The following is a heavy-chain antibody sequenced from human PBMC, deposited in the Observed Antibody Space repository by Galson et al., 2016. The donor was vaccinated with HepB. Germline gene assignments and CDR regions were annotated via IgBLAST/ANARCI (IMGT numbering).Heavy chain of an antibody. CDR3: AKDLITIFGAVEWRYA. CDR2: ISGSGDNT. J-gene: IGHJ5*02. CDR1: GFTFSSYA. V-gene: IGHV3-23*01. Sequence: SLRLSCAASGFTFSSYAMTWVRQAPGKGLEWVSTISGSGDNTYYADSVKGRFTISRDNSKNTQYLQMNSLRAEDTAVYYCAKDLITIFGAVEWRYAWGQGTLVTVSS. D-gene: IGHD3-3*01.